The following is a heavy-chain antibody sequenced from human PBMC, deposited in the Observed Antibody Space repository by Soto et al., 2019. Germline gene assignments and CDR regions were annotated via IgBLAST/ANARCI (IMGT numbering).Heavy chain of an antibody. Sequence: ASVKVSCKASGGTFSSYAISWVRQAPGQGLEWMGGIVPIFGTANYAQKFQGRVTITADGSTSTAYMELSSLRSEDTAVYYCTRDLNRSSNSCSGRGAFDIWGQGTMVTVSS. V-gene: IGHV1-69*13. CDR1: GGTFSSYA. CDR2: IVPIFGTA. CDR3: TRDLNRSSNSCSGRGAFDI. J-gene: IGHJ3*02. D-gene: IGHD2-2*01.